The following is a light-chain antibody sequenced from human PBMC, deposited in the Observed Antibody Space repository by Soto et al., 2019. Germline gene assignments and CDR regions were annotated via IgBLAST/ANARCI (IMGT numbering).Light chain of an antibody. CDR1: QTISSY. V-gene: IGKV1-39*01. Sequence: DIQMTQSPSSLSASVGDRATITCRASQTISSYLNWYQQKPRKATKLLIYAASSLQSGVPSMFSGSGSGIDFTLTISSLQPEDFAIYYCQQSYNTPQYTFGQGTELEIK. CDR3: QQSYNTPQYT. CDR2: AAS. J-gene: IGKJ2*01.